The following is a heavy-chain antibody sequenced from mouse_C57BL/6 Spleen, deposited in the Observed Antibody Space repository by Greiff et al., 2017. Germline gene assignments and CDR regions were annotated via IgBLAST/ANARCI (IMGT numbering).Heavy chain of an antibody. Sequence: QVHVKQPGAELVKPGASVKVSCKASGYTFTSYWMHWVKQRPGQGLEWIGRIHPSDSDTNYSQKFKGKATLTVDKSSSTAYMQLSSLTSEDSAVDYCAICYYGSRNYFDYWGQGTTLTVSS. CDR3: AICYYGSRNYFDY. CDR2: IHPSDSDT. V-gene: IGHV1-74*01. D-gene: IGHD1-1*01. J-gene: IGHJ2*01. CDR1: GYTFTSYW.